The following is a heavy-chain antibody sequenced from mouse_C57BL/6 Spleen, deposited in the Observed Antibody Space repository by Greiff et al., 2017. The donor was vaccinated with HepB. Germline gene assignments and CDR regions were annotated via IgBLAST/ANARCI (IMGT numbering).Heavy chain of an antibody. D-gene: IGHD2-1*01. V-gene: IGHV2-6-1*01. Sequence: QVQLQQSGPGLVAPSQSLSITCTVSGFSLTSYGVHWVRQPPGKGLEWLVVIWSDGSTTYNSALKSRLSISKDNSKSQVFLKMNSLQTDDTAMYYCARHEGDGIFFDYWGQGTTLTVSS. CDR1: GFSLTSYG. CDR3: ARHEGDGIFFDY. CDR2: IWSDGST. J-gene: IGHJ2*01.